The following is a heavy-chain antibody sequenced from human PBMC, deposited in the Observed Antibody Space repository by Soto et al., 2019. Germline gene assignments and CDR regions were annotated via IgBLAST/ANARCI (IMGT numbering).Heavy chain of an antibody. CDR2: IIPILGIA. D-gene: IGHD2-2*01. V-gene: IGHV1-69*02. CDR3: ASYDIVVDGLYFDY. J-gene: IGHJ4*02. CDR1: GGTFSSYT. Sequence: QVQLVQSGAEVKKPGSSVKVSCTASGGTFSSYTISWVRQAPGQGLEWMGRIIPILGIANYAQKFQGRVTITADKSTSTAYMELSSLRSEDTAVYYCASYDIVVDGLYFDYWGQGTLVTVSS.